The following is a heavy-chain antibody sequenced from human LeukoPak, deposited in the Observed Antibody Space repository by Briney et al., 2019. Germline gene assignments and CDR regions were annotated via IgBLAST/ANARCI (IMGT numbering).Heavy chain of an antibody. CDR3: AKDWTYLNIVVVIPNYFDY. CDR2: ISGSGGST. Sequence: GGSLRLSCAASGFTFSSYAMSWVRQAPGKGLEWVSAISGSGGSTYYADSVRGRFTISRDNSKNTLYLQMNSLRAEDTAVYYCAKDWTYLNIVVVIPNYFDYWGQGTLVTVSS. J-gene: IGHJ4*02. V-gene: IGHV3-23*01. D-gene: IGHD3-22*01. CDR1: GFTFSSYA.